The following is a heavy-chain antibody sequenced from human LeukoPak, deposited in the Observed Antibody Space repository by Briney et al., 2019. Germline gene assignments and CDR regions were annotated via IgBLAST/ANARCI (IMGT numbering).Heavy chain of an antibody. V-gene: IGHV3-23*01. Sequence: GGSLRLSCAASGFTFSNYAMNWVRQAPGKGLEWVSGISESGGNTFYADSVKGRFTISRDNSKNTLFLQMNSLRAEDTAVYYCAKEGYSSGWGLDYWGQGTLVTVSS. J-gene: IGHJ4*02. CDR3: AKEGYSSGWGLDY. CDR2: ISESGGNT. D-gene: IGHD6-19*01. CDR1: GFTFSNYA.